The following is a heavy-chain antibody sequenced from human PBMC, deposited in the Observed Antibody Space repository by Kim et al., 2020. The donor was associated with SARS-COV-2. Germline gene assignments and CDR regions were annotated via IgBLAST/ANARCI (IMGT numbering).Heavy chain of an antibody. CDR3: ARGQGSGVSDY. D-gene: IGHD3-10*01. V-gene: IGHV4-59*09. CDR2: T. J-gene: IGHJ4*02. Sequence: TNSNPSLTGRVTMSVDTSMTQFSLRLNSVTAADTAVYYCARGQGSGVSDYWGQGTLVTVSS.